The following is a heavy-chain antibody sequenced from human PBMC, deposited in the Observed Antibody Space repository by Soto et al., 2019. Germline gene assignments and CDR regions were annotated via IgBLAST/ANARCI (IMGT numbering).Heavy chain of an antibody. CDR2: ISSSGSTI. D-gene: IGHD3-16*01. Sequence: QVHLVESGGGLVKPGGSLRLSCAVSGFTFSDYYMSWIRQAPGKGLEWVSYISSSGSTIYYAGSVQGRFTISRDNAKNSLYLQMNRLRAADTAVYYCARVGARGYEYIWGSPRGLDFWGQGTLVTVSS. CDR3: ARVGARGYEYIWGSPRGLDF. CDR1: GFTFSDYY. V-gene: IGHV3-11*01. J-gene: IGHJ4*02.